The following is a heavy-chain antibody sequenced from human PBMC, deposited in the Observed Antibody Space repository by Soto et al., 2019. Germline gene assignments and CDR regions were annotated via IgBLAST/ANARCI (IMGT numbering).Heavy chain of an antibody. J-gene: IGHJ4*02. Sequence: HLGGSLRLSCAASEFTFSSYLMHWVRQVPGKGLVWVSRINSDGSSTRYADSVKGRFTISRDNAKNTLYLHMNSLRAEDTAVYYCEGLYGKFNYWGQGA. CDR3: EGLYGKFNY. CDR2: INSDGSST. CDR1: EFTFSSYL. D-gene: IGHD2-8*01. V-gene: IGHV3-74*01.